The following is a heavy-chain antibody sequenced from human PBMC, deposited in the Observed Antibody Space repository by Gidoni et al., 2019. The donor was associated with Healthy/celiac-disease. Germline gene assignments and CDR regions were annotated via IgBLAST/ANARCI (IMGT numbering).Heavy chain of an antibody. CDR1: GGSISSSSYY. D-gene: IGHD3-10*01. CDR2: IYYSGST. V-gene: IGHV4-39*01. CDR3: ARQYGGYYYYMDV. J-gene: IGHJ6*03. Sequence: QLQLQESGPGLVKPSETLSLICTVSGGSISSSSYYWGWIRQPPGKGLEWIGSIYYSGSTYYNPSFKSRVTISVDTSKNQFSLKLSSVTAADTAVYYCARQYGGYYYYMDVWGKGTTVTVSS.